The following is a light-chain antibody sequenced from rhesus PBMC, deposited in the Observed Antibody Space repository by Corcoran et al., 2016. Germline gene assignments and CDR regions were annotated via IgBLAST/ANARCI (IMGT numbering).Light chain of an antibody. Sequence: DIQMTQSPSSLSASVGDTVTITCRASQGISSWLAWYQQKPGKAPKLLIYEASSLQSGVPSRFSGSGSVTDFTLTITSLQSEDLATYYWQQYSIGPWTFGRGTKVEIK. J-gene: IGKJ1*01. CDR1: QGISSW. V-gene: IGKV1-22*01. CDR2: EAS. CDR3: QQYSIGPWT.